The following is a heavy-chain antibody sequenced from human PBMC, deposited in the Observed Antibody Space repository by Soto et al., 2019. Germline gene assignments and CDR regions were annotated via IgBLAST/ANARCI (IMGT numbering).Heavy chain of an antibody. CDR3: ARGAINYEY. CDR2: IYRDGST. Sequence: GSLRLSCAVAGFDVSTNYMSWVRQAPGKGLEWVSLIYRDGSTFYADSVKGRFTISRDNSKNTLYLQMNSLRGEDTAVYYCARGAINYEYWGPGTLVTVSS. V-gene: IGHV3-53*01. J-gene: IGHJ4*02. CDR1: GFDVSTNY.